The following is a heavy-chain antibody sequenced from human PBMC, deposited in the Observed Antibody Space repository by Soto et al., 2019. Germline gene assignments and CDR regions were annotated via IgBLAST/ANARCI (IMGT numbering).Heavy chain of an antibody. J-gene: IGHJ4*02. CDR3: ARHRLFYDCGSHSYVPYYFEN. V-gene: IGHV1-69*01. CDR1: GGSFNGYA. CDR2: LTPISGAA. D-gene: IGHD3-10*01. Sequence: QVQLVQSGAEVKKPGSSVKVSCKASGGSFNGYAVSWVRQAPGRGLEWMGGLTPISGAATYAKNFQGRVSITADGSTTTAYLDLTSLTSEDTAIYFCARHRLFYDCGSHSYVPYYFENWGQGTLVSVSS.